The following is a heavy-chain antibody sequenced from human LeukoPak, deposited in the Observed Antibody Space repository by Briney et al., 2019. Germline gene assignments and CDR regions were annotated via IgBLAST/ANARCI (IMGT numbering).Heavy chain of an antibody. V-gene: IGHV3-7*03. J-gene: IGHJ3*02. CDR2: IKQDGSEK. CDR3: AKDYYYDSSERGLDAFDI. D-gene: IGHD3-22*01. CDR1: GFIFNNYA. Sequence: GGSLRLSCAASGFIFNNYAMHWVRQAPGKGLEWVANIKQDGSEKYYVDSVKGRFTISRDNSKDTLYLQMNSLRAEDTAVYYCAKDYYYDSSERGLDAFDIWGQGTMVTVSS.